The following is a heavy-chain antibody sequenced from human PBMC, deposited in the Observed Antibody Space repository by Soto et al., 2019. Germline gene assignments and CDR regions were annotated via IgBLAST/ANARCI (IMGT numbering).Heavy chain of an antibody. D-gene: IGHD1-26*01. CDR2: INPSGST. CDR3: AKRVGATINGGYFFDS. V-gene: IGHV4-34*01. Sequence: QVQLQQWGAGLLEPSETLSLTCAVYGGSFSGYYGSWIRQPPGKGLEWIGEINPSGSTNYNPSLKSRVTLSVDTSKNQFSLKVTSVTAADMAVYYCAKRVGATINGGYFFDSWGQGTLVTVSS. J-gene: IGHJ4*02. CDR1: GGSFSGYY.